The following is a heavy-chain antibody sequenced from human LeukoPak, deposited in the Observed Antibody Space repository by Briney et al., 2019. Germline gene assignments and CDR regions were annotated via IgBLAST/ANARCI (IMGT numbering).Heavy chain of an antibody. CDR2: INPKNGDT. Sequence: VASVKVSCKASGYILTAYYIDWVRQVPGQGLEWMGWINPKNGDTNYAAKFQGRVTMTRDTSISTVYMELSRLTSDDTAVYYCARMPTEPLWGQGALVTVSS. CDR1: GYILTAYY. V-gene: IGHV1-2*02. J-gene: IGHJ4*02. CDR3: ARMPTEPL. D-gene: IGHD2-2*01.